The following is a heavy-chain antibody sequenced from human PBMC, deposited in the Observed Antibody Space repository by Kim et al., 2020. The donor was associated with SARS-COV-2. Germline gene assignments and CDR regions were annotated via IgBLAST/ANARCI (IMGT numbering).Heavy chain of an antibody. J-gene: IGHJ4*01. Sequence: SETLSLTCAVYGGSFSGYYWSWIRQPPGKGLEWIGEINHSGSTNYNPSLKSRVTISVDTSKNQFSLKLSPVTAADTAVSYCARAGRQWLVRPMFYYFDY. D-gene: IGHD6-19*01. CDR1: GGSFSGYY. V-gene: IGHV4-34*01. CDR3: ARAGRQWLVRPMFYYFDY. CDR2: INHSGST.